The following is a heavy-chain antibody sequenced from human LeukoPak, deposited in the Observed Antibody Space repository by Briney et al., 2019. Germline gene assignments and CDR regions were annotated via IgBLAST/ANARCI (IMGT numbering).Heavy chain of an antibody. CDR2: INHSGST. V-gene: IGHV4-34*01. CDR1: GGSFSGYY. D-gene: IGHD3-10*01. J-gene: IGHJ4*02. CDR3: ARGPRRIRVPDY. Sequence: SSETLSLTCAVYGGSFSGYYWSWIRQPPGKGLEWIGEINHSGSTNYNPSLKSRVTISVDTSKNQFSLKLSSVTAADTAVYYCARGPRRIRVPDYWGQGTLVTVSS.